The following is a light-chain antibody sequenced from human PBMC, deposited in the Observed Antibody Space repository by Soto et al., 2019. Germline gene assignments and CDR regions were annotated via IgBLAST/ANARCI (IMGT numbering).Light chain of an antibody. CDR2: EVS. CDR3: SSYAGSNNYV. CDR1: SRDVGAYNY. V-gene: IGLV2-8*01. Sequence: QSALTQPPSASGSPGQSVTISCTGTSRDVGAYNYLSWYQHHPGKAPKLMIYEVSKRPSGVPDRFSGSKSGNTASLTVSGLQAEDEADYYCSSYAGSNNYVFGTGTKLTVL. J-gene: IGLJ1*01.